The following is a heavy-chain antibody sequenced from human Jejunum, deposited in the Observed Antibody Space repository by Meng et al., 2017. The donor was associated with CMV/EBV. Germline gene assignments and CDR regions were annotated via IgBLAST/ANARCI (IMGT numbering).Heavy chain of an antibody. Sequence: LTCTVSGASNATNWWSWVRQPPGKGLEWIGEIYHTGGTNYNPSVKSRVTMSVDKSKNHFSLTLSSVTAADTAVYYCARALYYDSGPDTWGQGILVTVSS. V-gene: IGHV4-4*02. CDR3: ARALYYDSGPDT. J-gene: IGHJ5*02. D-gene: IGHD3-22*01. CDR1: GASNATNW. CDR2: IYHTGGT.